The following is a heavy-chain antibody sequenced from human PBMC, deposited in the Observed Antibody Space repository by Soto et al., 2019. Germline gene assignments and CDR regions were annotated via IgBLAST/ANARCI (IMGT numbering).Heavy chain of an antibody. J-gene: IGHJ4*02. CDR2: IYYNGNT. Sequence: QVQLQESGPGLVKPSETLSLTCTVSGGSISNHYWSWIRQPPGQGLEWIGYIYYNGNTNYNPSLKSRVTMSVDTSKNQISLRLSSVTAADTAVYYCARANWYSEYWGQGPLVTVSS. CDR3: ARANWYSEY. V-gene: IGHV4-59*11. CDR1: GGSISNHY. D-gene: IGHD7-27*01.